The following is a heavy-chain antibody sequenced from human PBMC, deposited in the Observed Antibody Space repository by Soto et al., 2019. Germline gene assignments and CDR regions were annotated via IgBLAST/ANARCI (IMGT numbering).Heavy chain of an antibody. CDR2: ISHDGSNK. D-gene: IGHD3-10*01. V-gene: IGHV3-30*03. CDR1: GFIFNNYG. J-gene: IGHJ4*02. Sequence: GGSLRLSCAASGFIFNNYGMHWVRQAPGKGLEWVALISHDGSNKYYADYLKGRSTISRDNSKNTLYLQMNGLRAEDTAVYYCARDRPVKARSGSLSFWGQGTLVTVSS. CDR3: ARDRPVKARSGSLSF.